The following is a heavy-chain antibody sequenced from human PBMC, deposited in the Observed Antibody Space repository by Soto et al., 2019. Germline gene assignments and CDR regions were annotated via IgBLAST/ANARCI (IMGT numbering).Heavy chain of an antibody. D-gene: IGHD1-26*01. J-gene: IGHJ4*02. Sequence: GGSLRLSCAASGFTFSSYAMSWVRQAPGKGLEWVSAISGSGGSTYYADSVKGRFTISRDNSKNTLYLQMNSLRAEDTAVYYCATDKVERGSYYGVLHYWGQGALVTVSS. CDR1: GFTFSSYA. V-gene: IGHV3-23*01. CDR3: ATDKVERGSYYGVLHY. CDR2: ISGSGGST.